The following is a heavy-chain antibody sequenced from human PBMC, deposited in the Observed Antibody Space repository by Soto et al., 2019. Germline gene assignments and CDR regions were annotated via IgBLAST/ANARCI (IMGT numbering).Heavy chain of an antibody. CDR1: GGSISSSNW. Sequence: PSETLSLTCAVSGGSISSSNWWSWVRQPPGKGLEWIGYIYYSGSTNYNPSLKSRVTISVDTSKNQFSLKLSSVTAADPAVYYCARRYGGTFDYWGQGTPVTVSS. V-gene: IGHV4-4*02. CDR3: ARRYGGTFDY. J-gene: IGHJ4*02. D-gene: IGHD2-15*01. CDR2: IYYSGST.